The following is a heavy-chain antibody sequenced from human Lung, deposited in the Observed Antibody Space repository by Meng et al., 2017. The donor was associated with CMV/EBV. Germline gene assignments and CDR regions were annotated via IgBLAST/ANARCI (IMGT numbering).Heavy chain of an antibody. D-gene: IGHD3-3*01. CDR3: ARDLVGYSYYDFWSGPSGGFWFDP. CDR2: ISPYDGDT. V-gene: IGHV1-18*01. Sequence: SWLRQAPGQGLEWVGWISPYDGDTNYARKLQGRVTMTTDTSTTTAYMELRSLRSDDTAVYYCARDLVGYSYYDFWSGPSGGFWFDPWGQGTLVTVSS. J-gene: IGHJ5*02.